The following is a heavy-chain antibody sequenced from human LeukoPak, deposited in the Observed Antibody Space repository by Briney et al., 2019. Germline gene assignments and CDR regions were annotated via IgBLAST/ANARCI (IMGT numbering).Heavy chain of an antibody. J-gene: IGHJ4*02. CDR2: INSDGSST. D-gene: IGHD5-18*01. V-gene: IGHV3-74*01. CDR1: GFTFSSYW. CDR3: ARVGRDTRVDYFDY. Sequence: PGGSLRLSCAASGFTFSSYWMHWVRQAPGKGPVWVSRINSDGSSTSYADSVKGRFTISRDNAKNTLYLQMNSLRAEDTAVYYCARVGRDTRVDYFDYWGQGTLVTVSS.